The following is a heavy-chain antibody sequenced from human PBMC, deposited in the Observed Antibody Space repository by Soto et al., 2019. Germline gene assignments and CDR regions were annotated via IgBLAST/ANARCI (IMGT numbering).Heavy chain of an antibody. J-gene: IGHJ6*02. V-gene: IGHV3-30*18. CDR3: AKDRIAVAGTSRFYYYYGMDV. D-gene: IGHD6-19*01. CDR2: ISYDGSNK. Sequence: GGSLRLSCAASGFTFSSYGMHWVRQAPGKGLEWVAVISYDGSNKYYADSVKGRFTISRDNSKNTLYLQMNSLRAEDTAVYYCAKDRIAVAGTSRFYYYYGMDVWGQGTTVTVPS. CDR1: GFTFSSYG.